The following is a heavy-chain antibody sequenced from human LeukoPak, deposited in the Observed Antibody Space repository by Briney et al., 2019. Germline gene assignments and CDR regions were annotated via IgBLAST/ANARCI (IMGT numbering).Heavy chain of an antibody. CDR2: IRGNGANT. CDR3: AKETYTVTQYNYFDY. V-gene: IGHV3-23*01. CDR1: GFTFSNYA. D-gene: IGHD4-17*01. J-gene: IGHJ4*02. Sequence: GGSLRLSCAASGFTFSNYAMSWVRQAPGKGLEWVSTIRGNGANTYYAESVRVRFTISRDNSKDTLYLQMNSLRAEDTAVYYCAKETYTVTQYNYFDYWGQGTLVTVSS.